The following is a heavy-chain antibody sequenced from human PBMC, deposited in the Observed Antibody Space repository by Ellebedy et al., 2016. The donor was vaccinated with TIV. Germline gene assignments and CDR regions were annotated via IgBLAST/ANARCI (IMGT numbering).Heavy chain of an antibody. CDR3: ARHPGHNGFFDL. Sequence: MPSETLSLTCAVSSVSISRNNWWSWVRQPPGKGLEWIGEIWHSGSTNYNPSLKSRVTISVDKSKNQFSLKLTSVSAADTAVYYCARHPGHNGFFDLWGQGTQVTVSS. CDR1: SVSISRNNW. CDR2: IWHSGST. V-gene: IGHV4-4*02. J-gene: IGHJ4*02. D-gene: IGHD2-8*01.